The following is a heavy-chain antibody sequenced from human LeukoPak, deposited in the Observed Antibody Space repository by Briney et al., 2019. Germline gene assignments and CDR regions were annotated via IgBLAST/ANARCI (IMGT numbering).Heavy chain of an antibody. CDR1: GFTFSSYS. V-gene: IGHV4-34*08. CDR3: AIRIAAAGTPNDY. Sequence: GSLRLSCAASGFTFSSYSMNWVRQAPGKGLEWIGEINHSGSTNYNPSLKSRVTISVDTSKNQFSLKLSSVTAADTAVYYCAIRIAAAGTPNDYWGQGTLVTVSS. CDR2: INHSGST. J-gene: IGHJ4*02. D-gene: IGHD6-13*01.